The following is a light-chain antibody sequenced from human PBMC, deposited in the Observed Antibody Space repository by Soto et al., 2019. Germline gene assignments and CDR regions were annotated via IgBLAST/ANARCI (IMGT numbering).Light chain of an antibody. CDR1: SSNIGAGYD. V-gene: IGLV1-40*01. J-gene: IGLJ2*01. Sequence: QSVLTQPPSVSGAPGQRVTISCTGSSSNIGAGYDVHWYQQLPGTAPKLLIYGNSNRPSGVPDRFSGSKSGTSASLAITGLQAENEADYYCKCYGSSLSGYVVFGGGAKLTVL. CDR2: GNS. CDR3: KCYGSSLSGYVV.